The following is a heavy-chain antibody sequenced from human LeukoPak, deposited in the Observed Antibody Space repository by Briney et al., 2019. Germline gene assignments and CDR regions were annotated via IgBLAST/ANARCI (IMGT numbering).Heavy chain of an antibody. CDR3: AIIFPGIAAAGRQRDFDY. D-gene: IGHD6-13*01. V-gene: IGHV1-69*04. Sequence: SSVKVSCKASGGTFSSHASSWVRQAPGQGREWMGRVMPILGIANYAQKFQGRVTITADKPTSTAYTELSSLRSEDTPVYHRAIIFPGIAAAGRQRDFDYWGQGTLVTVSS. J-gene: IGHJ4*02. CDR2: VMPILGIA. CDR1: GGTFSSHA.